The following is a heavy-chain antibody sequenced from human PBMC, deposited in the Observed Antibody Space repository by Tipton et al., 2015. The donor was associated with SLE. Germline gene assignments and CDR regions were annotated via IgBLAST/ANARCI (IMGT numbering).Heavy chain of an antibody. CDR2: IYYSGST. CDR3: ARNHYHISTGYSDAFDI. Sequence: LSLTCTVSGGSISSHYWSWIRQPPGKGLEWIGYIYYSGSTNYNPSLKSRVTISVDTSKNQFSLKLSSVTAADTAVYYCARNHYHISTGYSDAFDIWGQGTMVTVSS. J-gene: IGHJ3*02. CDR1: GGSISSHY. D-gene: IGHD3-9*01. V-gene: IGHV4-59*08.